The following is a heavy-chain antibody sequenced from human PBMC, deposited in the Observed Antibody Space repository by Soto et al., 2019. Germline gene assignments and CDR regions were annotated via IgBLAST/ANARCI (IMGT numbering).Heavy chain of an antibody. V-gene: IGHV3-15*01. CDR1: GFTFSNAW. Sequence: GGSLRLSCAASGFTFSNAWMSWVRQAPGKGLEWVGRIKSKTDGGTTDYAAPVKGRFTISRDDSKNTLYLQMNSLKTEDTAVYYCTTDVIITGTTGDYWGQGTLVTVSS. J-gene: IGHJ4*02. CDR2: IKSKTDGGTT. CDR3: TTDVIITGTTGDY. D-gene: IGHD1-20*01.